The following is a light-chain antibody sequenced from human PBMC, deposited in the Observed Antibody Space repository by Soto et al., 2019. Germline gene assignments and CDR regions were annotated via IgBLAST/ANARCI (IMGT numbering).Light chain of an antibody. Sequence: DIQMTQSPSSLSASVGDRVSITCRASQSISSFLNWYQQKPGKAPELLIYAASSLQSGVPSRFSGSGSGTDFTLTISSLQPEDFGHYYCQQSYSTPITFGQGTRLEIK. CDR2: AAS. J-gene: IGKJ5*01. CDR1: QSISSF. V-gene: IGKV1-39*01. CDR3: QQSYSTPIT.